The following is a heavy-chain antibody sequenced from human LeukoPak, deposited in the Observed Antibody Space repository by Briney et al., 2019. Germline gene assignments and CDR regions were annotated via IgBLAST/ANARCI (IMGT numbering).Heavy chain of an antibody. CDR3: TRVRLGAATRYFDY. D-gene: IGHD1-26*01. CDR1: GFSFSDHY. J-gene: IGHJ4*02. CDR2: IKNKANSYGT. Sequence: GGSLRLSCAASGFSFSDHYMDWVRLAPGKGLEWVGRIKNKANSYGTDYAASVKGRFTLSRDDSKDSLYLQMNSLRSEDTALYYCTRVRLGAATRYFDYWGQGTLVTVSS. V-gene: IGHV3-72*01.